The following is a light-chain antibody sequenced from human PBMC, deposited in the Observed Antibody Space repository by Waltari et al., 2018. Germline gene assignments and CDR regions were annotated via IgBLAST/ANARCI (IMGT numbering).Light chain of an antibody. V-gene: IGLV2-8*01. J-gene: IGLJ2*01. Sequence: QSALTQPPSASGSPGQSVTISCTGTSGDVGRYNYVSWYQQHPGTSPNLIMCEVSERFGVPDRCSGSKSGNTAFLTLSGLQADDEADYYCSSYAGTNNFVVFGGGTKLTVL. CDR1: SGDVGRYNY. CDR3: SSYAGTNNFVV. CDR2: EVS.